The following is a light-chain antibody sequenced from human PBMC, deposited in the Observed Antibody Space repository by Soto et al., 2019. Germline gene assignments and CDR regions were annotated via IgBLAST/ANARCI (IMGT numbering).Light chain of an antibody. CDR1: QTISSW. Sequence: DIQMTQSPSTLSGSVGDRVTITCRASQTISSWLAWFQLKPGKAPKLLIYDASSLESGVPSRFSGSGSGTEFTLTISSLQPDDFATYYCQQYNNYSTFGQGTKVDIK. V-gene: IGKV1-5*01. CDR3: QQYNNYST. CDR2: DAS. J-gene: IGKJ1*01.